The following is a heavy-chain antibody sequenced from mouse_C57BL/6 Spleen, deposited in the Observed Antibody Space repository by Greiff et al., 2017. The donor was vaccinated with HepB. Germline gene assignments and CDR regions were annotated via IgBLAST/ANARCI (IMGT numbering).Heavy chain of an antibody. CDR1: GFTFSSYA. V-gene: IGHV5-9-1*02. J-gene: IGHJ3*01. CDR3: TRDEEAWFAY. CDR2: ISSGGDYI. Sequence: EVKLMESGEGLVKPGGSLKLSCAASGFTFSSYAMSWVRQTPEKRLEWVAYISSGGDYIYYADTVKGRFTISRDNARNTLYLQMSSLKSEDTAMYYCTRDEEAWFAYWGQGTLVTVSA.